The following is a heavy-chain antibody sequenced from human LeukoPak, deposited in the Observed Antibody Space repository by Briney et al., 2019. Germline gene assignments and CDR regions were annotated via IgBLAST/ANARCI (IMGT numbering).Heavy chain of an antibody. CDR1: GGSISSGGYS. Sequence: SQTLSLTCTVSGGSISSGGYSWSWIRQHPGKGLEWIGYIYYSGSTNYNPSLKSRVTISVDTSKNQFSLKLSSVTAADTAVYYCARVDLLWGGGCVDYWGQGTLVTVSS. CDR2: IYYSGST. CDR3: ARVDLLWGGGCVDY. V-gene: IGHV4-31*03. J-gene: IGHJ4*02. D-gene: IGHD2/OR15-2a*01.